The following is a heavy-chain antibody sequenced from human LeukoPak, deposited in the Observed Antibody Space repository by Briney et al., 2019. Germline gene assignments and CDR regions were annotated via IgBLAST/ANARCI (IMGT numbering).Heavy chain of an antibody. CDR1: GFTVTTNY. Sequence: GGSLRLSCAASGFTVTTNYMTWVRQAPGKGLEWVSIIYSGGYTDYADSVKGRFTISRDNSKNTLDLQMNSLRAEDTAVYYCARAIQFGGYFDYWGQGTLVTVST. CDR2: IYSGGYT. CDR3: ARAIQFGGYFDY. J-gene: IGHJ4*02. V-gene: IGHV3-66*01. D-gene: IGHD2-15*01.